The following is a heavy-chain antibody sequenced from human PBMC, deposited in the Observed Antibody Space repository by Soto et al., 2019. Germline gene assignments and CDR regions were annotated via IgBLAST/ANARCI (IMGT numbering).Heavy chain of an antibody. Sequence: EVQLVESGGDLVQRGGSLRLSCAASGFPFSSYWMHWVRHTPGKGLDWVARISGDGVTTYYADSVMGRFTVSRDNAKNTLPLQISRLRAEEAAVYYCAREYYGLLTGYYTDYWGQGTLVSVSP. CDR1: GFPFSSYW. CDR3: AREYYGLLTGYYTDY. J-gene: IGHJ4*02. D-gene: IGHD3-9*01. CDR2: ISGDGVTT. V-gene: IGHV3-74*01.